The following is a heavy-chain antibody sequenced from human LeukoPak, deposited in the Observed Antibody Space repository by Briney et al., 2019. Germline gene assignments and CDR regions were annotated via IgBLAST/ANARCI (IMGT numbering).Heavy chain of an antibody. CDR2: ISAYNGNT. Sequence: ASVKVSCKASGYTFTSYGISWVRQAPGHGLEWMGWISAYNGNTNYAQKLQGRVTMTTDTSTSTAYMELRSLRSDDTAVYYCAVDYGSGSYYNPLDYWGQGTLVTVSP. CDR1: GYTFTSYG. V-gene: IGHV1-18*01. J-gene: IGHJ4*02. CDR3: AVDYGSGSYYNPLDY. D-gene: IGHD3-10*01.